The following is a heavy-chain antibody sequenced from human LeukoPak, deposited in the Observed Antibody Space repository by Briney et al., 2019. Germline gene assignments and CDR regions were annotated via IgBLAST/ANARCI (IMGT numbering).Heavy chain of an antibody. D-gene: IGHD3/OR15-3a*01. V-gene: IGHV1-8*01. CDR3: ASGVGGLYYYYGMDG. CDR2: MNPNSGNT. J-gene: IGHJ6*02. Sequence: ASVKVSCKASGYTFTSYDINWVRQATGQGLEWMGWMNPNSGNTGYAQKFQGRVTMTRNASISTAYMELSSLRSEDTAVYYCASGVGGLYYYYGMDGWGQATTVTVSS. CDR1: GYTFTSYD.